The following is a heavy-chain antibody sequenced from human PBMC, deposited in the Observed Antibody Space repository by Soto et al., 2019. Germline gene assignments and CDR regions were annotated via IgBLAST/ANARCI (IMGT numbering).Heavy chain of an antibody. CDR1: GYTFTSYG. V-gene: IGHV1-18*01. CDR2: ISAYNGNT. D-gene: IGHD3-16*01. Sequence: QVQLVQSGAEVKKPGASVKVSCKASGYTFTSYGISWVRQAPGQGLEWMGWISAYNGNTNYAQKLQGRVTMTTDTSTSTAYMELRSLRSDDTAVHYCARVPLGGTRVFRHPRDPIDYWGQGTLVTVSS. CDR3: ARVPLGGTRVFRHPRDPIDY. J-gene: IGHJ4*02.